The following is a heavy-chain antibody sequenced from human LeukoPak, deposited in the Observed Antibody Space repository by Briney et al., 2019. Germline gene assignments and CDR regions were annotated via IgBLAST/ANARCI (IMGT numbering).Heavy chain of an antibody. V-gene: IGHV1-2*02. CDR1: GYTFTDYH. Sequence: GASVKVSCKASGYTFTDYHMHWVRQAPGQGLEWMGWIYPKNGDTNSAQKFQGRVTMTRDTSISTAYMELSRLRSDDTAVYYCARVVSGSYFSAFDIWGQGTMVTVSS. J-gene: IGHJ3*02. CDR2: IYPKNGDT. CDR3: ARVVSGSYFSAFDI. D-gene: IGHD1-26*01.